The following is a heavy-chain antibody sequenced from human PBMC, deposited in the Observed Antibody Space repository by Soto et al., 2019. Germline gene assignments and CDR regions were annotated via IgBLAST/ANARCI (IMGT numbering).Heavy chain of an antibody. CDR3: ARAGTAMVTLDY. J-gene: IGHJ4*02. Sequence: SETLSLTCTVSGGSISSYYWSWIRQPPGKGLEWIGYIYYSGSTNYNPSLKSRVTISVDTSKNQFSLKLSSVTAADTAVYYCARAGTAMVTLDYWGQGTLVTVSS. V-gene: IGHV4-59*01. D-gene: IGHD5-18*01. CDR2: IYYSGST. CDR1: GGSISSYY.